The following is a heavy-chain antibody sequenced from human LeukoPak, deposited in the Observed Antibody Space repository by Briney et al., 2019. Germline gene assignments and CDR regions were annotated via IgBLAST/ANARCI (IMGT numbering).Heavy chain of an antibody. J-gene: IGHJ4*02. CDR2: IKSDGITI. V-gene: IGHV3-74*01. CDR3: LRDLNWSLDQ. Sequence: GGSLRLSCAASGFIFSSYGMHWVRQAPGKGLVWVSRIKSDGITITYADSVKGRFTISRDNAKNTLYLQMNSLRAEDTAVYYCLRDLNWSLDQWGQGTLVTVSS. CDR1: GFIFSSYG. D-gene: IGHD1-20*01.